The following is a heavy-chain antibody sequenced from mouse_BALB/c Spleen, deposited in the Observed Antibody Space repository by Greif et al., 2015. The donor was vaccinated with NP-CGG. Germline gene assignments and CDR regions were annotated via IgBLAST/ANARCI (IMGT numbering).Heavy chain of an antibody. D-gene: IGHD2-4*01. CDR3: ARIYYDYDGYAMDY. CDR2: IDPANGNT. V-gene: IGHV14-3*02. J-gene: IGHJ4*01. CDR1: GFNIKDTY. Sequence: VQLQQSGAELVKPGASVKLSCTASGFNIKDTYMHWVKQRPEQGLEWIGRIDPANGNTKYDPKFQGKATITADTSSNTAYLQLSSLTSEDTAVYYCARIYYDYDGYAMDYWGQGTSVTVSS.